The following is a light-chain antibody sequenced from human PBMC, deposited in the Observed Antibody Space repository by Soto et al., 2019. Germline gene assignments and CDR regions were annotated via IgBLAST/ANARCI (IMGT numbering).Light chain of an antibody. J-gene: IGLJ3*02. Sequence: QPVLTQSPSASASLGASVKLTCTLSSGHSSYAIAWHQQQPEKGPRFLMRLSNDGTHSRGDGIPDRFSGSSSGAERYLTISSLQSEDEADYYCQTWGTDDRVFGGGTKLTVL. CDR1: SGHSSYA. CDR2: LSNDGTH. CDR3: QTWGTDDRV. V-gene: IGLV4-69*01.